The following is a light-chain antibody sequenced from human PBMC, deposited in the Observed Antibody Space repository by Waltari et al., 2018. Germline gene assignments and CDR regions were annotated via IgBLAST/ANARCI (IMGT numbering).Light chain of an antibody. CDR2: GAS. J-gene: IGKJ4*01. Sequence: EIVLTQSPGTLSLSPGERATLSCRASQSVSSSYLAWYQQKPGQAPRLLIYGASSRATGIPDRFSGSWSGTDFTLTISRLEPEDFAVYYCQQYGSSPEVTFGGGTKVEIK. CDR3: QQYGSSPEVT. V-gene: IGKV3-20*01. CDR1: QSVSSSY.